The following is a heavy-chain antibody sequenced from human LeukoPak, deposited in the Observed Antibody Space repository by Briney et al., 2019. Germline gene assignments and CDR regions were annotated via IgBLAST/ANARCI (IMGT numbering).Heavy chain of an antibody. CDR3: ARGLVATNWFDP. V-gene: IGHV1-69*04. CDR2: IIPILGIA. D-gene: IGHD5-12*01. J-gene: IGHJ5*02. CDR1: GGTFSSYA. Sequence: SVKVSCKASGGTFSSYAISWVRQAPGQGLEWMGRIIPILGIANYAQKFQGRVTITADKSTSTAYMELSSRRSEDTAVYYCARGLVATNWFDPWGQGTLVTVSS.